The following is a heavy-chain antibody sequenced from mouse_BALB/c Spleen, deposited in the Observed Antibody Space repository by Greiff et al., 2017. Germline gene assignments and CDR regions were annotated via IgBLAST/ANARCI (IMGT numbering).Heavy chain of an antibody. J-gene: IGHJ3*01. Sequence: QVQLQQSGAELVKPGASVKLSCKASGYTFTSYYMYWVKQRPGQGLEWIGEINPSNGGTNFNEKFKSKATLTVDKSSSTAYMQLSSLTSEDSAVYYCTRGIYYYGSAWFAYWGQGTLVTVSA. V-gene: IGHV1S81*02. CDR3: TRGIYYYGSAWFAY. CDR1: GYTFTSYY. CDR2: INPSNGGT. D-gene: IGHD1-1*01.